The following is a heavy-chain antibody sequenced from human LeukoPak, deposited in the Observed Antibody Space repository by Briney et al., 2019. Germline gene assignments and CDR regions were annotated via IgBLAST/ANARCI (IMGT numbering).Heavy chain of an antibody. CDR2: ISGGGGST. V-gene: IGHV3-23*01. CDR3: AKGSKVIPAAINFDY. J-gene: IGHJ4*02. D-gene: IGHD2-2*01. CDR1: GFMLSNYA. Sequence: GGSLRLSCTASGFMLSNYAMAWVRQAPGKGLEWVSTISGGGGSTYYVDSVKGRFNMSRDNSKNTVYLQLKGLRAEDTAVYYCAKGSKVIPAAINFDYWGQGALVTVSS.